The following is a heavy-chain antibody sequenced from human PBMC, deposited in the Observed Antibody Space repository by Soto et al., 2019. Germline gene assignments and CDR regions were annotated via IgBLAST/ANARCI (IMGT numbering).Heavy chain of an antibody. J-gene: IGHJ4*02. Sequence: QVQLVQSGAEVKKPGSSVKVSCKASGGTFSSYTISWVRQAPGQGLEWMGRIIPILGIANYAQKFQGRVTITADKSTSTAYMELSSLRSEDTAVYYCASVYSGYDYVSYWGQGTLVTVSS. D-gene: IGHD5-12*01. CDR3: ASVYSGYDYVSY. CDR2: IIPILGIA. V-gene: IGHV1-69*02. CDR1: GGTFSSYT.